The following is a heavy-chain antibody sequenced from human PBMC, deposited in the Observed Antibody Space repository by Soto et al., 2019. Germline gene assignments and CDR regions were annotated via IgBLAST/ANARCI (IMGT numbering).Heavy chain of an antibody. CDR2: IFSNDEK. CDR1: GFSLSNARMG. V-gene: IGHV2-26*01. CDR3: ARANYGGNSEHDY. J-gene: IGHJ4*02. D-gene: IGHD4-17*01. Sequence: KESGPVLVKPTETLTLTCTVSGFSLSNARMGVSWIRQPPGKALEWLAHIFSNDEKSYSTSLKSRLTISKDTSKSQVVLTMTNMDPVGTATYYCARANYGGNSEHDYWGQGTLVTVSS.